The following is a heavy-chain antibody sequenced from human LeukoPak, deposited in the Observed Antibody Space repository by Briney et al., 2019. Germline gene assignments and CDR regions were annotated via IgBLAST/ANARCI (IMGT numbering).Heavy chain of an antibody. D-gene: IGHD2-2*01. J-gene: IGHJ4*02. CDR2: IWSDGSTK. CDR1: GFTFSSNG. CDR3: ARDAATSVGMPHY. Sequence: GGSLRLSCVASGFTFSSNGMHWVRQAPGKGLEWVAIIWSDGSTKYYVGSVKGRFTISRDSSKSTLYLQMNSLRAEDTAVYYCARDAATSVGMPHYWGQGTVVTVSS. V-gene: IGHV3-33*01.